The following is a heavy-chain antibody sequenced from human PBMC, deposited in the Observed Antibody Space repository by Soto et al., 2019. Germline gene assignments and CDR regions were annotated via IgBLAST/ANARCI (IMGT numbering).Heavy chain of an antibody. J-gene: IGHJ4*02. D-gene: IGHD1-26*01. CDR1: GFTFSSYA. Sequence: GGSLRLSCAASGFTFSSYAMHWVRQAPGKGLEWVAVISYDGSNKYYADSVKGRFTISRDNSKNTLYLQMNSLRAEDTAVYFCARVGKGAPTCDYWGQGTLVTVSS. V-gene: IGHV3-30-3*01. CDR3: ARVGKGAPTCDY. CDR2: ISYDGSNK.